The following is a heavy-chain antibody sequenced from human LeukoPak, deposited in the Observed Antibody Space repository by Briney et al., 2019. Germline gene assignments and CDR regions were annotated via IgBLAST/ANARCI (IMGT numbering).Heavy chain of an antibody. CDR3: ARENEWELNY. V-gene: IGHV1-2*02. J-gene: IGHJ4*02. D-gene: IGHD1-26*01. CDR1: GYTFTDYY. Sequence: ASVKVSCKASGYTFTDYYMHWVRQAPGQGLEWMGWINPNSGGTNYAQKFQGRVTMTRDTSTNTAYMELSRLRSDDTAVYYCARENEWELNYWGQGTLVTVSP. CDR2: INPNSGGT.